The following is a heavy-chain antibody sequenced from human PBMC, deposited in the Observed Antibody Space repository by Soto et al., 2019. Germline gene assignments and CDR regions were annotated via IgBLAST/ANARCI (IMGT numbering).Heavy chain of an antibody. V-gene: IGHV5-51*01. CDR3: ARRMREFRAGYDYYGMDV. J-gene: IGHJ6*02. CDR1: GYSFTTYW. Sequence: GESLKISCKGSGYSFTTYWIAWVRQMPGKGLEWMGIIYPGDSETRYNPSYQGQVTISADKSITTAYLQWSSLKASDTAMYYWARRMREFRAGYDYYGMDVWGQGTTVTVSS. CDR2: IYPGDSET.